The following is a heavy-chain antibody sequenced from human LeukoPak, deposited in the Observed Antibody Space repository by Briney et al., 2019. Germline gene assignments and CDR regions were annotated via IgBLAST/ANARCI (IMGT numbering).Heavy chain of an antibody. J-gene: IGHJ2*01. CDR3: AITTVTIYWCFDL. Sequence: SETLSLTCAVYGGSFSGYYWSWIRQPPGKGLEWIGEINHSGSTNYNPSLKSRVTISVDTSKNQFSLKLSSVTAADTAVYYCAITTVTIYWCFDLWGRGTLVTVSS. CDR1: GGSFSGYY. V-gene: IGHV4-34*01. D-gene: IGHD4-17*01. CDR2: INHSGST.